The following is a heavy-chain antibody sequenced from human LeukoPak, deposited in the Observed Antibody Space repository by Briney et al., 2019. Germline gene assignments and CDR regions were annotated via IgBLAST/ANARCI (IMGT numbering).Heavy chain of an antibody. J-gene: IGHJ6*03. D-gene: IGHD3-10*01. CDR3: ARGKTGSYYSRSYYMDV. Sequence: GGSLRLSCAASGFTFSKMNWVRQAPGKGLGWVSYISSSGSTIYYADSVKGRFTISRDNAKNSLYLQMNSLRAEDTAVYYCARGKTGSYYSRSYYMDVWGKGTTVTISS. CDR2: ISSSGSTI. V-gene: IGHV3-48*03. CDR1: GFTFSK.